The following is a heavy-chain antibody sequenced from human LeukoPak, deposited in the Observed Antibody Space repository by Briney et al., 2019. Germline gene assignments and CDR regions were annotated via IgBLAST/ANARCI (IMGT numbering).Heavy chain of an antibody. CDR2: IYHGGTT. D-gene: IGHD3-22*01. Sequence: TSETLSLTCTVSGYSISSGYYWGWIRQPPGKGLEWIGSIYHGGTTYYNPSLKGRVSMSVDTSKNQFSLKLSSVTAADTAVYYCASTPYYYDSSGYYGYWGQGTLVTVSS. CDR3: ASTPYYYDSSGYYGY. CDR1: GYSISSGYY. J-gene: IGHJ4*02. V-gene: IGHV4-38-2*02.